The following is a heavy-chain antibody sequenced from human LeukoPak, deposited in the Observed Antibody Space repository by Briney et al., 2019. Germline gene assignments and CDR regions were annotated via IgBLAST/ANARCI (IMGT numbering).Heavy chain of an antibody. CDR2: IYYSGST. J-gene: IGHJ3*02. CDR3: ARGEAAAVYAFDI. V-gene: IGHV4-39*07. D-gene: IGHD6-13*01. Sequence: PSETLSLTCTVSGGSISSSSYYWGWIRQPPGKGLEWIGSIYYSGSTYYNPSLKSRVTISVDTSKNQFSLKLSSVTAADTAVYYCARGEAAAVYAFDIWGQGTMVTVS. CDR1: GGSISSSSYY.